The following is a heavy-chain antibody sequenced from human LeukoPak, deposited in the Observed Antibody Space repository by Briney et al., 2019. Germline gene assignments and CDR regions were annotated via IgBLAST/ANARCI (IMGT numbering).Heavy chain of an antibody. CDR3: AKEHDLWHEEGNWFDP. D-gene: IGHD3-3*01. CDR2: ISKDAKSN. J-gene: IGHJ5*02. V-gene: IGHV3-30*18. CDR1: GFTFSSYG. Sequence: GGSLRLSCATSGFTFSSYGMHWVRQVPGKGLEWVAVISKDAKSNYHVDSVKGRFTVSRDNSRNTLYLQLNSLRAEDTAVYYCAKEHDLWHEEGNWFDPWGQGTLVTVSS.